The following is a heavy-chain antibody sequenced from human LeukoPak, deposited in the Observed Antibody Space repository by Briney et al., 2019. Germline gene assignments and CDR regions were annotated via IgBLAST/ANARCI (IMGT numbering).Heavy chain of an antibody. Sequence: PGGSLRLSCGASGFTFRTYWMHWVRQAPGKGLVWVSRIGGDGSNTNFADSVRGRFAISRDNAKNTLYLQMNSLRAEDTAVYYCVRGGASTWSWGQGTLVTVSS. D-gene: IGHD2-15*01. V-gene: IGHV3-74*01. CDR1: GFTFRTYW. J-gene: IGHJ5*02. CDR3: VRGGASTWS. CDR2: IGGDGSNT.